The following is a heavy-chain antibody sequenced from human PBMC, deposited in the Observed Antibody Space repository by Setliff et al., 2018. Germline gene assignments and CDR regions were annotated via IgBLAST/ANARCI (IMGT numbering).Heavy chain of an antibody. CDR3: ARSDYGDYFAWDSYGMDV. CDR1: GYSFTSHW. D-gene: IGHD4-17*01. V-gene: IGHV5-51*01. J-gene: IGHJ6*02. CDR2: IYPGDSDT. Sequence: GESLKISCKGSGYSFTSHWIAWVRQMPGKGLEWMGIIYPGDSDTRYSPSFQGQVTISADRSTRTAYLQWSSLKASDTAFYYCARSDYGDYFAWDSYGMDVWGQGTTVTVSS.